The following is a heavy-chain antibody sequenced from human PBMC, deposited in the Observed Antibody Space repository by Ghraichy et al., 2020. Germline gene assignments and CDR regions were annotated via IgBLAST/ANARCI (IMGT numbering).Heavy chain of an antibody. Sequence: LSLTCAASGFSFSTYAMSWVRQAPGKGLEWVSGISGSGGSVFYVDSVKGRFTISRDNSKNTLSLQMNSLRVEDTAVYYCAKSLYGGCDYWGQGILVTVSS. D-gene: IGHD4-23*01. J-gene: IGHJ4*02. CDR2: ISGSGGSV. CDR1: GFSFSTYA. CDR3: AKSLYGGCDY. V-gene: IGHV3-23*01.